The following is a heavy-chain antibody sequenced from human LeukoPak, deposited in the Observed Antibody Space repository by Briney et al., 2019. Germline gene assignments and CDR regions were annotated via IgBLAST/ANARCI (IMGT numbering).Heavy chain of an antibody. J-gene: IGHJ1*01. V-gene: IGHV3-11*05. Sequence: PGGSLRLSCATSGFTFSGHYMAWIRQAPGKGLEWISYISNNNRYTNYADSVKGRFTISRDNANNFLYLQMNSLRAEDTALYYCARAYKDRSLAGKKEFFQHWGQGTLVTVSS. CDR1: GFTFSGHY. CDR2: ISNNNRYT. CDR3: ARAYKDRSLAGKKEFFQH. D-gene: IGHD6-19*01.